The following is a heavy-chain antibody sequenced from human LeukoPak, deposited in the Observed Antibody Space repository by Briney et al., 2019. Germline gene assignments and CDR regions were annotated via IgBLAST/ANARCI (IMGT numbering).Heavy chain of an antibody. CDR1: GYTFTSYG. J-gene: IGHJ4*02. CDR2: INPNSGGT. V-gene: IGHV1-2*06. D-gene: IGHD6-13*01. CDR3: ARDGGVSSSWQFDY. Sequence: ASVKVSCKASGYTFTSYGISWVRQAPGQGLEWMGRINPNSGGTNYAQKFQGRVTMTRDTSISTAYMELSRLRSDDTAVYYCARDGGVSSSWQFDYWGQGTLVTVSS.